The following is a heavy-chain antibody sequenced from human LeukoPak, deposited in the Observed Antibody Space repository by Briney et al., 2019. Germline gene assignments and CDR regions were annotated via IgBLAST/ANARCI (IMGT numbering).Heavy chain of an antibody. V-gene: IGHV3-23*01. CDR3: AKYCSGATCSGY. J-gene: IGHJ4*02. CDR2: IKESGDIT. CDR1: GFTFSSYS. Sequence: GRSLRLSCAASGFTFSSYSMCWVRQAPGKGPEWVSGIKESGDITYYADSVKGRFTISRDNSKNTLYLQMNSLRAEDTAKYYRAKYCSGATCSGYWGQGTLVTVSS. D-gene: IGHD2-15*01.